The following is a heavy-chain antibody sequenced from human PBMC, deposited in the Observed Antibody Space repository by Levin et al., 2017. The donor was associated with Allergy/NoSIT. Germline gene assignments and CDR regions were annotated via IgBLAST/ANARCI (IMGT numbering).Heavy chain of an antibody. Sequence: GESLKISCAASGFPFSNYDMHWVRQVTGKGLEWVSAINTAGDTHYPGSVKGRFTISRENAKNSLYLQMNSLRAGDSSVYYCARVQRGAFDIWGQGTMVTVSS. CDR1: GFPFSNYD. CDR2: INTAGDT. J-gene: IGHJ3*02. V-gene: IGHV3-13*01. D-gene: IGHD2-2*01. CDR3: ARVQRGAFDI.